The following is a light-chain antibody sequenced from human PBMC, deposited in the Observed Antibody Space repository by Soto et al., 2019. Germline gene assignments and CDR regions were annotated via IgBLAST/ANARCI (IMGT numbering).Light chain of an antibody. Sequence: QSVLTQPASVSGSPGQSIAISCTGTSSDVGGYNSVSWYQQHPGKAPKLMIYNVSNRPSGVSDRFSGSKSGNTASLTISGLQAEDEADYYCSSYTSNNTYVFGTGTKVTVL. J-gene: IGLJ1*01. CDR2: NVS. V-gene: IGLV2-14*03. CDR1: SSDVGGYNS. CDR3: SSYTSNNTYV.